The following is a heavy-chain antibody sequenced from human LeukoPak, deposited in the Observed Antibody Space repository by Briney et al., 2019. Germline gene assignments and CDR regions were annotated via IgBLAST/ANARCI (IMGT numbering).Heavy chain of an antibody. J-gene: IGHJ5*02. CDR1: GFTFSSYA. V-gene: IGHV3-30-3*01. Sequence: GGSLRLSCAASGFTFSSYAMHWVRQAPGKGLEWVAVISYDGSNKYYADSVKGRFTISRDNSKNTLYLQMNSLRAEDTAVYYCARPLGSSWYSSGWFDPWGQGTLVTVFS. CDR3: ARPLGSSWYSSGWFDP. D-gene: IGHD6-13*01. CDR2: ISYDGSNK.